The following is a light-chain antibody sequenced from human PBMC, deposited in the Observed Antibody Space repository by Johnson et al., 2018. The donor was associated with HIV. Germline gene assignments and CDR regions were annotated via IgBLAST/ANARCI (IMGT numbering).Light chain of an antibody. CDR2: DND. CDR3: ETWDISLSGV. CDR1: TYNIGNNY. J-gene: IGLJ1*01. Sequence: QSVLSQPPSVSAAPGQKVTISCSGSTYNIGNNYVSWYQQLPGTAPKLLIYDNDKRPSGIPDRFSGSTSGTSATLGITGLQTGDEADYYCETWDISLSGVFGTGTNVTVL. V-gene: IGLV1-51*01.